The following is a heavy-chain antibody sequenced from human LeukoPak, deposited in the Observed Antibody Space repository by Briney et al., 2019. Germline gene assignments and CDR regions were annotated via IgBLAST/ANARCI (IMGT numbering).Heavy chain of an antibody. CDR1: GGSISSYY. V-gene: IGHV4-4*07. D-gene: IGHD3-22*01. CDR3: ARTNYYYDSSGYFVYYFDY. CDR2: IYTSGST. J-gene: IGHJ4*02. Sequence: SSETLSLTCTVSGGSISSYYWSWIRQPAGKGLEWIGRIYTSGSTNYNPSLKSRVTMSVDTSKNQFSLQLSSVTAADTAVYYCARTNYYYDSSGYFVYYFDYWGQGTLVTVSS.